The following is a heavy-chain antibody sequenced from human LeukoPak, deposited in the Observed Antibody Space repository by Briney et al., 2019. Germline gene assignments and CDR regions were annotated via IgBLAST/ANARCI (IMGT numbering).Heavy chain of an antibody. J-gene: IGHJ3*02. CDR3: ARDPLSKSDI. CDR1: GFTFSSYE. Sequence: GGPLRLSCAASGFTFSSYEMNWVRQAPGKGLQWVANIKQDGSEKYYVDSVKGRFTISRDNAKNSLYLQMNSLRAEDTAMYYCARDPLSKSDIWGQGTMVTVSS. V-gene: IGHV3-7*04. CDR2: IKQDGSEK.